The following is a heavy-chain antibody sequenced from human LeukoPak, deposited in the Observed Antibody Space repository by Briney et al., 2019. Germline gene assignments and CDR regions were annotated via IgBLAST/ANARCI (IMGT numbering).Heavy chain of an antibody. V-gene: IGHV4-59*01. Sequence: SETLSLTCTVSGGSISSYYWSWIRQPPGEGLEWIGYIYYSGSTNYNPSLKSRVTISVDTSKNQFSLKLSSVTAADTATYYCARTHPECSSTSCFGWFDTWGQGTLVTVSS. CDR2: IYYSGST. CDR1: GGSISSYY. CDR3: ARTHPECSSTSCFGWFDT. D-gene: IGHD2-2*01. J-gene: IGHJ5*02.